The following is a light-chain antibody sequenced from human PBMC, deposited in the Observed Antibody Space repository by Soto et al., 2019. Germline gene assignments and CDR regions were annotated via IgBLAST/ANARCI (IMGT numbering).Light chain of an antibody. V-gene: IGLV1-40*01. CDR3: QSYDSSLSYV. CDR1: SSNIGAGYD. CDR2: TNS. J-gene: IGLJ1*01. Sequence: QSVLTQPPSVSGAPGQRVTISCTGSSSNIGAGYDVHWYQQLPGTAPKLLIYTNSNRPSGVPGRFSGSKSGTSASLATTGLQAEDEADYYCQSYDSSLSYVFGPGTKVTVL.